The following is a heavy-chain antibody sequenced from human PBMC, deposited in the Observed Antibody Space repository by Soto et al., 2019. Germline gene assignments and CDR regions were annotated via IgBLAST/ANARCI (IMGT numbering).Heavy chain of an antibody. CDR3: ARDALAASGTPRHYYYYGMDF. J-gene: IGHJ6*02. D-gene: IGHD6-13*01. CDR1: GFTFSSYA. Sequence: QVQLVESGGGVVQPGRSLRLSCAASGFTFSSYAMHWVRQAPGKGLEWVAVISYDGSNKYYADSVKGRFTISRDNSKNTLYLQMNSLRAEDTAVYYCARDALAASGTPRHYYYYGMDFWGQGTTVTVSS. V-gene: IGHV3-30-3*01. CDR2: ISYDGSNK.